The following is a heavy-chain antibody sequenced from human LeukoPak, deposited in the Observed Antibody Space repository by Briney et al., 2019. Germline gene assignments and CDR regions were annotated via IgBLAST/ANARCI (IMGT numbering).Heavy chain of an antibody. V-gene: IGHV1-69*05. CDR1: GDTFSSYA. J-gene: IGHJ4*02. Sequence: ASVKVSCKASGDTFSSYAISWVRQAPGQGLEWMGRIIPIFGTANYAQKFQGRVTITTDESTSTAYMELSSLRSEDTAVYYCARERGITMIVYDYWGQGTLVTVSS. D-gene: IGHD3-22*01. CDR3: ARERGITMIVYDY. CDR2: IIPIFGTA.